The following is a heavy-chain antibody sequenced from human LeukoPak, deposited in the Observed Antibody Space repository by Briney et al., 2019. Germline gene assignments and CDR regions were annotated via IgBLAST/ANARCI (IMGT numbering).Heavy chain of an antibody. D-gene: IGHD2/OR15-2a*01. CDR1: GGSISSSSYY. J-gene: IGHJ5*02. V-gene: IGHV4-39*01. CDR2: IYYSGST. Sequence: PSETLSPTCTVSGGSISSSSYYWGWIRQPPGKGLEWIGSIYYSGSTYYNPSLKSRVTISVDTSKNQFSLKLSSVTAADTAVSYCARRANTWFDPWGQGTLVTVSS. CDR3: ARRANTWFDP.